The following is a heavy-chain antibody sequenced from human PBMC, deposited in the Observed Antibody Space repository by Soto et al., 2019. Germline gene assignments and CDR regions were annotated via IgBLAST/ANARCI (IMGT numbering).Heavy chain of an antibody. CDR1: CYTFTSYG. J-gene: IGHJ3*02. CDR3: ARLKVGATKSAFDI. CDR2: ISAYNGNT. V-gene: IGHV1-18*01. D-gene: IGHD1-26*01. Sequence: ASGEGSFKASCYTFTSYGISWVRQAPGQGLEWMGWISAYNGNTNYAQKLQGRVTMTTDTSTSTAYMELRSLRSDDTAVYYCARLKVGATKSAFDIWGQGTMVTVSS.